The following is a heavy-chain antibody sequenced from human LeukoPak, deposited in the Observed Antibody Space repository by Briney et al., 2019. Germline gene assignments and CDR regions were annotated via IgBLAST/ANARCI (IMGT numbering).Heavy chain of an antibody. CDR3: AKGVDY. J-gene: IGHJ4*02. CDR2: ISSGDRT. V-gene: IGHV3-23*01. D-gene: IGHD3-16*01. Sequence: GGSLRLSCAASGFTFSSYAMNWVRQAPGKGLEWVAGISSGDRTFHAESVKGRFTISRDKSKDTLYLQMNSLRAEDTAVYYCAKGVDYWGQGTLVTVSS. CDR1: GFTFSSYA.